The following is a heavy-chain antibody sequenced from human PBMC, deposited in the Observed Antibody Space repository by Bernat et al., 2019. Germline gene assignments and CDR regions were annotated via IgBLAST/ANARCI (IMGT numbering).Heavy chain of an antibody. J-gene: IGHJ4*02. D-gene: IGHD3-22*01. V-gene: IGHV5-51*03. Sequence: EVQLVQSGAEVKKPGESLKISCRGSGYSFTSYWIGWVRQMPGKGLEWMGIIYPGDSDTRYSPSFQGQVTISADKSISTAYLQWSSLKASDTAMYYCARLDYYDSSGYWYPFDYWGQGTLVTVSS. CDR2: IYPGDSDT. CDR3: ARLDYYDSSGYWYPFDY. CDR1: GYSFTSYW.